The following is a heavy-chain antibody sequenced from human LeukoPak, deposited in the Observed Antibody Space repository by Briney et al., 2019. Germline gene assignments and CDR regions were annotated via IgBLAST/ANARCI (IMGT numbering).Heavy chain of an antibody. CDR3: ARDMYYYGSGSYRFDY. V-gene: IGHV4-59*12. CDR1: GGSISSYY. D-gene: IGHD3-10*01. CDR2: IYYSGST. Sequence: SSETLSLTCTVSGGSISSYYRSWIRQPPGKGLEWIGYIYYSGSTNYNPSLKSRVTMSVDTSKNQFSLKLSSVTAADTAVYYCARDMYYYGSGSYRFDYWGQGTLVTVSS. J-gene: IGHJ4*02.